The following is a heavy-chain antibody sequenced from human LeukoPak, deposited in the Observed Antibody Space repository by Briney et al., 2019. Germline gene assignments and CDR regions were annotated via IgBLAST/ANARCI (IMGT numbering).Heavy chain of an antibody. CDR3: ARDYEGDAFDI. V-gene: IGHV4-31*03. Sequence: PSQTLSLTCTVSGGSISSGGYSWSWIRQHPGKGLEWIGYIYYSGSTYYNPSLKSRVTISVDTSKNQFSLKLSSVTAADTAVYYCARDYEGDAFDIRGQGTMVTVSS. J-gene: IGHJ3*02. CDR1: GGSISSGGYS. D-gene: IGHD3-16*01. CDR2: IYYSGST.